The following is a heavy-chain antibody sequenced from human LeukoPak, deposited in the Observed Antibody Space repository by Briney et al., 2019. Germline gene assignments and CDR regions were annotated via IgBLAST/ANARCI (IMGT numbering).Heavy chain of an antibody. CDR1: AGSISSHY. Sequence: PSETLSLTCSVSAGSISSHYWSWIRQPPGKGLEWIGYIYYSGTTNYNPSLKSRVTISVDTSKNQFSLKLSSVTAADTAVYYCARGLLPQSHDYWGQGTLVTVSS. D-gene: IGHD2-21*02. J-gene: IGHJ4*02. CDR3: ARGLLPQSHDY. V-gene: IGHV4-59*11. CDR2: IYYSGTT.